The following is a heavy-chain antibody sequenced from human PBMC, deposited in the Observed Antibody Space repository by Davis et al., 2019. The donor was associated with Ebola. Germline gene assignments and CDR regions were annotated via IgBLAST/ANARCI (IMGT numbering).Heavy chain of an antibody. CDR1: GFTFDDYG. Sequence: PGGSLRLSCTASGFTFDDYGMSWVRQVPGKGLEWVSGINWSGGDTGYADSVKGRFTISRDNAKNTLYLEMNSLRVEDTAVYYCAGDSTTVLTGDYFDHWGQGILVTVSS. D-gene: IGHD4-23*01. CDR3: AGDSTTVLTGDYFDH. J-gene: IGHJ4*02. CDR2: INWSGGDT. V-gene: IGHV3-20*04.